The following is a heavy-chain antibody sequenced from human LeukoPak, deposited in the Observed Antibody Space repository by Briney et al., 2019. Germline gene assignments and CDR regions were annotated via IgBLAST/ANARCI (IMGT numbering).Heavy chain of an antibody. V-gene: IGHV4-31*03. Sequence: SQTLSLTCTVSGGSISSGGYYWSWIRQHPGKGLEWIGYIYYSGSTYYNPSLKSRVTISVDTSKNQFSLKLSSVTAADTAVYYCARRTTNHFSYWGQGTLVTVSS. CDR2: IYYSGST. D-gene: IGHD1-1*01. CDR1: GGSISSGGYY. CDR3: ARRTTNHFSY. J-gene: IGHJ4*02.